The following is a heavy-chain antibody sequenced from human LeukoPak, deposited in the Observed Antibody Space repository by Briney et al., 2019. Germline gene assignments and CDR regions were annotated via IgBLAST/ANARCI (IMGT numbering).Heavy chain of an antibody. Sequence: PSETLSLTCTVSGGSISSGTCYWSWLRQHPGKGLEWIGYIYYSGTTDYTSSLRSRVTISRDTSKNQFSLKLSSVTAADTAVYYCAGVGSRTNFHFDYWGQGTLVTVSS. V-gene: IGHV4-31*03. CDR3: AGVGSRTNFHFDY. D-gene: IGHD2-15*01. CDR2: IYYSGTT. CDR1: GGSISSGTCY. J-gene: IGHJ4*02.